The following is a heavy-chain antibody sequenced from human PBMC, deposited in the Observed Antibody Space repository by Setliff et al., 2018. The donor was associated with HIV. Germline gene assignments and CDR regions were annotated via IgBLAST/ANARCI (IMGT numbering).Heavy chain of an antibody. CDR2: VSRGGST. Sequence: SETLSLTCGVDDGSFSGYSWSWIRQSPGKGLEWIGEVSRGGSTTYNPSLAGRVSVSVDTSKSQFSLKLTNVTAADAAVYYCARAVCPSLNCYSFFNYWGHGSLVTVSS. CDR3: ARAVCPSLNCYSFFNY. D-gene: IGHD2-15*01. CDR1: DGSFSGYS. J-gene: IGHJ4*01. V-gene: IGHV4-34*01.